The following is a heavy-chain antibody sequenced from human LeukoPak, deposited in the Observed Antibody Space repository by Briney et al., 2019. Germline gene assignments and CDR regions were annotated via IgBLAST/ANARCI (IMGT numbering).Heavy chain of an antibody. Sequence: GGSLRLSCAASGFTFSSYWMHWVRQAPGKGLVWVSRINSDGSSTSYADSVKGRFTISRDNAKNTLYLQMNSLRADDTAVYYCAGGRSGTYYDYWGQGTLVPVSS. CDR1: GFTFSSYW. J-gene: IGHJ4*02. V-gene: IGHV3-74*01. CDR2: INSDGSST. CDR3: AGGRSGTYYDY. D-gene: IGHD1-26*01.